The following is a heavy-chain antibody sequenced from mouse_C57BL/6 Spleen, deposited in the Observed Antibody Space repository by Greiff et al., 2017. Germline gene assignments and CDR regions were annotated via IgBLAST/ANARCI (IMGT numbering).Heavy chain of an antibody. CDR2: IHPNSGST. Sequence: QVQLQQPGAELVKPGASVKLSCKASGYTFTSYWMHWVKQRPGQGLEWIGMIHPNSGSTNYNEKFKSKATLTVDKSSSTAYMQRSSLTSEDSAVYYCARRGDYYGSSFDYWGQGTTLTVSS. CDR3: ARRGDYYGSSFDY. J-gene: IGHJ2*01. CDR1: GYTFTSYW. D-gene: IGHD1-1*01. V-gene: IGHV1-64*01.